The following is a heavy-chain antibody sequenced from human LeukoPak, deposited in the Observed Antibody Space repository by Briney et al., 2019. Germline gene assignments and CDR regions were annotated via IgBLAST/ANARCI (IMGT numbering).Heavy chain of an antibody. CDR2: IYPGDSDT. CDR3: ARSTGYAFSYIDF. J-gene: IGHJ4*02. CDR1: GYSFTSYW. D-gene: IGHD1-1*01. V-gene: IGHV5-51*01. Sequence: KPGEALRISCKASGYSFTSYWIDWVRQGPGKGVEWMGIIYPGDSDTRYNPSFQGQVTISVDKSIATAYLQWSSLKASDTAIYYCARSTGYAFSYIDFWAQGTLVTVSS.